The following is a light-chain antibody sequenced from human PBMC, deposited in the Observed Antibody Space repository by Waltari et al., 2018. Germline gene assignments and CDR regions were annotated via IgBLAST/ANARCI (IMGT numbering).Light chain of an antibody. J-gene: IGKJ1*01. CDR3: QQYDKWLWT. V-gene: IGKV3-15*01. CDR2: GAS. Sequence: EIVMTQSPATLSVSPGERATLSCRASQSVGSNLAWYQQKPGQAPALLIFGASTRAPAIPARFSGRGSGTEFTVTISSLQSEDFAVYFCQQYDKWLWTFGQGTTVEIK. CDR1: QSVGSN.